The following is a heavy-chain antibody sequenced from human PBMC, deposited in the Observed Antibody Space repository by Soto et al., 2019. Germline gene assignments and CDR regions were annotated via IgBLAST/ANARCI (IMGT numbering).Heavy chain of an antibody. CDR1: GFTFSSYS. Sequence: GGSLRLSCAASGFTFSSYSMDWVRQAPGKGLEWVSSISSSSSYIYYADSVKGRFTISRDNAKNSLYLQMNSLRAEDTAVYYCARGALVAGAGFDYWGQGTLVTVSS. V-gene: IGHV3-21*01. D-gene: IGHD6-19*01. CDR2: ISSSSSYI. J-gene: IGHJ4*02. CDR3: ARGALVAGAGFDY.